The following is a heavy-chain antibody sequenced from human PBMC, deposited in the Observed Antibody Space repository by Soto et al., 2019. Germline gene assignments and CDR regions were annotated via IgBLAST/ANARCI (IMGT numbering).Heavy chain of an antibody. CDR2: ISQSGSA. D-gene: IGHD1-1*01. J-gene: IGHJ4*02. V-gene: IGHV4-30-2*01. CDR1: GGPISSGGYS. CDR3: ARDRNGLGGIDF. Sequence: SETLSLTCVVSGGPISSGGYSWTWIRQPPGRGLEWIGYISQSGSADYNPSLKSRVTISVDTSKNQFSLRLSSVNAADTAVYYCARDRNGLGGIDFWGQGILVTVSS.